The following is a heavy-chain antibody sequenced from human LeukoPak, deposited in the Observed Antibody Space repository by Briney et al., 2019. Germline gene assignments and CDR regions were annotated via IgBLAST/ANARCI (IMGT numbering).Heavy chain of an antibody. CDR2: IYYSGST. D-gene: IGHD6-13*01. V-gene: IGHV4-59*08. J-gene: IGHJ4*02. CDR3: ARGDRWVYYFDY. CDR1: GGSISSYY. Sequence: PSETLSLTCTVSGGSISSYYWGWIRQPPGKGLEWIGYIYYSGSTNYNPSLKSRVTISVDTSKNQFSLKLSSVTAADTAVYYCARGDRWVYYFDYWGQGTLVTVSS.